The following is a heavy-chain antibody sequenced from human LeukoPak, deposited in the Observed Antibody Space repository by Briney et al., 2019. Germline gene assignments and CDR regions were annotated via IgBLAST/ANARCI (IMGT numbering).Heavy chain of an antibody. CDR3: ASQAGTRYLSNH. Sequence: GGSLRLSCAASGFTFSSYSMNWVRQAPGKGLEWVSSISSSSSYIYYADSVKGRFTISRDNAKNSLYLQMNSLRVEDTAVYYCASQAGTRYLSNHWGQGTLVTVSS. J-gene: IGHJ5*02. CDR1: GFTFSSYS. V-gene: IGHV3-21*01. D-gene: IGHD1-7*01. CDR2: ISSSSSYI.